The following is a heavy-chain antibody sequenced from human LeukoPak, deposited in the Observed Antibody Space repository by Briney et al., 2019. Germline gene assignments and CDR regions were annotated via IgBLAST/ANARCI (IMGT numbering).Heavy chain of an antibody. J-gene: IGHJ4*02. CDR3: ARAGSGYSGYERI. CDR1: GYTFTGYY. CDR2: INPNSGGT. D-gene: IGHD5-12*01. V-gene: IGHV1-2*02. Sequence: ASVKVSCKASGYTFTGYYMHWVRQAPGQGLEWMGWINPNSGGTNYARKFQGRVTMTRDTSISTAYMELTRLRSDDTAVYYCARAGSGYSGYERIWGQGTLVTVSS.